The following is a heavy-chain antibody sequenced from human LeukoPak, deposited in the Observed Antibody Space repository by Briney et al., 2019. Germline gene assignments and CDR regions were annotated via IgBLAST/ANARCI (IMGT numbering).Heavy chain of an antibody. CDR1: GGSISSGGYY. CDR3: ARVADYYDSSGPRAAGAFDI. Sequence: SETLSLTCTVSGGSISSGGYYWSWIRQPPGKGLEWIGYIYYSGSTYYNPSLKSRVTISVDTSKNQFSLKLSSVTAADTAVYYCARVADYYDSSGPRAAGAFDIWGQGTMVTVSS. J-gene: IGHJ3*02. CDR2: IYYSGST. V-gene: IGHV4-30-4*08. D-gene: IGHD3-22*01.